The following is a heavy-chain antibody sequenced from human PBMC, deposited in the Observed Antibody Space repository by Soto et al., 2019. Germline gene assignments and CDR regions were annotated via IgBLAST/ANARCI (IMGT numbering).Heavy chain of an antibody. CDR2: IIPIFGTA. CDR3: ERVTYHYGGNHSSVY. Sequence: QVQLVQSGAEVKKPGSSVKVSCKASGGTFSSYAISWVRQAPGQGLEWMGGIIPIFGTANYAQKFQGRVTITADESTSTDYMELSSLRSEDTAVYYCERVTYHYGGNHSSVYWGQGTLVTVSS. J-gene: IGHJ4*02. V-gene: IGHV1-69*01. CDR1: GGTFSSYA. D-gene: IGHD4-17*01.